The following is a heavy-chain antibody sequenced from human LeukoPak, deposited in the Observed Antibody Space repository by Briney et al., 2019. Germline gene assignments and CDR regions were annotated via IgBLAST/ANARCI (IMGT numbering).Heavy chain of an antibody. Sequence: GGSLRLSCAASGFTFRSYGMHWVRQAPGKGLEWVAFIRYDGSNKYYADSVKGRFTISRDNSKNTLYLQMNSLRAEDTAVYYCANLWAAAGLFDYWGQGTLVTVSS. CDR3: ANLWAAAGLFDY. J-gene: IGHJ4*02. V-gene: IGHV3-30*02. CDR2: IRYDGSNK. D-gene: IGHD6-13*01. CDR1: GFTFRSYG.